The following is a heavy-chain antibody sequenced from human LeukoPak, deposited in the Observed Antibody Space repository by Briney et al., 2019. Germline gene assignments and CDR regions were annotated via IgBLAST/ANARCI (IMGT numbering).Heavy chain of an antibody. J-gene: IGHJ4*02. D-gene: IGHD5-24*01. V-gene: IGHV3-7*01. CDR2: IDEHGTET. CDR3: ARETLRDAYTY. CDR1: GFTFSDSW. Sequence: GGSLRLSCTSSGFTFSDSWMTWVRQAPGKGLEWVATIDEHGTETYYVDSVKGRFTISRDNAKNSLNLQVNSLRAEDTAVYWCARETLRDAYTYWGRGTLVTVSS.